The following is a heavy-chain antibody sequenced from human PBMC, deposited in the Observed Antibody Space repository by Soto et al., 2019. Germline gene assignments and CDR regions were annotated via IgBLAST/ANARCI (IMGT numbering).Heavy chain of an antibody. CDR2: ISSGSDTI. CDR3: AREYRWSYDDAFDI. CDR1: GFTFSTYG. Sequence: EVQLVESGGNLVQPGGSLRLSCAVSGFTFSTYGMNWVRQAPGKGLEWFSYISSGSDTIYYAASVRGRFISFRDNAKNSLYLQMNSLRDEDTAVYYCAREYRWSYDDAFDIWGQGTMVTVSS. V-gene: IGHV3-48*02. J-gene: IGHJ3*02. D-gene: IGHD1-26*01.